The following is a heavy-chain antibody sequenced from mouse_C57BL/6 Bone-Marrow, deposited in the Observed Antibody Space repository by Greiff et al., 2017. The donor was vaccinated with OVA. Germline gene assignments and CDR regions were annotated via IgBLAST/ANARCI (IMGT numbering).Heavy chain of an antibody. CDR3: AREEGWLPPWFAY. CDR2: IDPSDSYT. Sequence: QVQLQQPGAELVMPGASVKLSCKASGYTFTSYWMHWVKQRPGQGLEWIGEIDPSDSYTNYNQKFKGKSTLTVDKSSSTAYMQLSSLTSEDSAVDYCAREEGWLPPWFAYWGQGTLVTVSA. V-gene: IGHV1-69*01. J-gene: IGHJ3*01. D-gene: IGHD2-3*01. CDR1: GYTFTSYW.